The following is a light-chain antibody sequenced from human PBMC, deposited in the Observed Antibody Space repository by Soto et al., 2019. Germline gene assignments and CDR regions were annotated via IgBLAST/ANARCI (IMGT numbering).Light chain of an antibody. V-gene: IGLV2-8*01. Sequence: QSVLTQPPSASGSPGQSVTISCTGTSSDVGGYNYVSWYQQHPGKAPKLMIYEVIKRPSGVPDRFSGSKSGNTASLTVSGLQAEYEADYYCSSYAGTNNLVFGGGTKLTVL. CDR1: SSDVGGYNY. J-gene: IGLJ2*01. CDR2: EVI. CDR3: SSYAGTNNLV.